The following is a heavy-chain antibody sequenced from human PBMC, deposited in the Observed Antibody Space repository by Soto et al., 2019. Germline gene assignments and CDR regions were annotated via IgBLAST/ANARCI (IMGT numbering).Heavy chain of an antibody. CDR1: GFTFNYYT. Sequence: EVQLVESGGGLVQPGGSLRLSCAASGFTFNYYTMNWVRQAPGKGLEWVSYISSSSSTIYYAVSVKGRFTISRDNAKNSLYLEMNSLRDEDTAVYYCAREIGAMNHWGQGTLVTVSS. V-gene: IGHV3-48*02. J-gene: IGHJ5*02. CDR2: ISSSSSTI. CDR3: AREIGAMNH. D-gene: IGHD5-12*01.